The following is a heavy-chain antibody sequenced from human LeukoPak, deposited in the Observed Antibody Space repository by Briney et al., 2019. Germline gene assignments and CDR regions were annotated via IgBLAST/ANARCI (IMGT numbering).Heavy chain of an antibody. CDR3: ARFNYDSKYYDY. V-gene: IGHV3-74*01. D-gene: IGHD3-16*01. CDR1: SLTFSDYW. Sequence: GGSLRLSCVASSLTFSDYWMHWVRQTPGKGLVWVSRINSDGSSTNYADSVKGRFTISRDNAKNTLYLQMNSLRAEDTAVYYCARFNYDSKYYDYWGQGTLVTVSS. CDR2: INSDGSST. J-gene: IGHJ4*02.